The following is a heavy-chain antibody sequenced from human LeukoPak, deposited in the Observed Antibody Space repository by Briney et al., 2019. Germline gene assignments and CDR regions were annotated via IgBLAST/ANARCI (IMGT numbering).Heavy chain of an antibody. V-gene: IGHV1-46*03. CDR1: GYTYTSYY. CDR2: INPSGGST. J-gene: IGHJ4*02. D-gene: IGHD3-3*01. CDR3: ARDHVITIFGVVNSFDY. Sequence: ASVKVSCKASGYTYTSYYMLWVRQAPGQGLEWMGIINPSGGSTNYAQKFQGRVTMTRDTSTSTVYMELSSLRSEDTAVYYCARDHVITIFGVVNSFDYWGQGTLVTVSS.